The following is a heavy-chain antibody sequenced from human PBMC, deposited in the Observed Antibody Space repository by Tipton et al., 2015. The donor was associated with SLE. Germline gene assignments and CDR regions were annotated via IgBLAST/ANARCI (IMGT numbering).Heavy chain of an antibody. CDR1: GGSISSGGYY. Sequence: LRLSCTVSGGSISSGGYYWSWIRQHPGKGLEWIGYIYYSGSTYYNPSLKSRVTISVDTSKNQFSLKLSSVTAADTAVYYCASLNYYDSSGLDYWGQGTLVTVSS. J-gene: IGHJ4*02. CDR3: ASLNYYDSSGLDY. V-gene: IGHV4-31*02. D-gene: IGHD3-22*01. CDR2: IYYSGST.